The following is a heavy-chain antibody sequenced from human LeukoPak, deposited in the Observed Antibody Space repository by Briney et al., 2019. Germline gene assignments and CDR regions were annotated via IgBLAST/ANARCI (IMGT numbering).Heavy chain of an antibody. CDR3: AHVGSVPASSCFDY. V-gene: IGHV2-5*02. J-gene: IGHJ4*02. Sequence: SGPTLVNPTQTLTLTCTFSGFSLSTSGVGVGWIRQPPGKALEWLALIYWDDDKRYSPSPKSRLTITKDTSKNQVVLTMTNMDPVDTATYYCAHVGSVPASSCFDYWGQGTLVTVSS. CDR1: GFSLSTSGVG. D-gene: IGHD6-13*01. CDR2: IYWDDDK.